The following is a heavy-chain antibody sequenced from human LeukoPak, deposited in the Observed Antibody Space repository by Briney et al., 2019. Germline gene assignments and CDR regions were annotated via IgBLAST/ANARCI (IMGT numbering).Heavy chain of an antibody. Sequence: ASVKVSCKASGYTFTSYDINWVRQATGQGLEWRGWMNPNSGNTGYAQKFQGRVTITRNTSISTAYMELSSLRSEDTAVYYCARARDYGDPDAFDIWGQGTMVTVSS. CDR1: GYTFTSYD. CDR3: ARARDYGDPDAFDI. D-gene: IGHD4-17*01. CDR2: MNPNSGNT. J-gene: IGHJ3*02. V-gene: IGHV1-8*03.